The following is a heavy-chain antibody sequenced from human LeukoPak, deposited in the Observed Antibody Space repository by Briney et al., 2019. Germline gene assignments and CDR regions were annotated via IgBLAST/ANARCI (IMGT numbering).Heavy chain of an antibody. D-gene: IGHD3-22*01. CDR3: ARQLTYYYDSSGYYFSP. Sequence: SETLSLTCTVSGGSISSYYWSWIRQPPGKGLEWIGYIYYSGSTSYNPSLKSRVTISVDTSKNQFSLKLSSVTAADTAVYYCARQLTYYYDSSGYYFSPWGQGTLVTVSS. V-gene: IGHV4-59*08. CDR2: IYYSGST. J-gene: IGHJ5*02. CDR1: GGSISSYY.